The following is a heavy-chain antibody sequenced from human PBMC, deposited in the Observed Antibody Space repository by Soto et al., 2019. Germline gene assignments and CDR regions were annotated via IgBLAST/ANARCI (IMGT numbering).Heavy chain of an antibody. CDR3: AVTVTPLSPNLDY. J-gene: IGHJ4*02. Sequence: GASVKVSCKASGFTFTSSAMQWVRQARGQRLEWIGWIVVGSGNTNYAQKFQERVTITRDMSTGTAYMELSSLRSGDTAVYYCAVTVTPLSPNLDYWGQGTLVTVSS. CDR1: GFTFTSSA. D-gene: IGHD4-17*01. CDR2: IVVGSGNT. V-gene: IGHV1-58*02.